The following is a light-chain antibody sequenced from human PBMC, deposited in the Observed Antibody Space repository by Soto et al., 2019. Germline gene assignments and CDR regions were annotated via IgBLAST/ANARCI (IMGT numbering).Light chain of an antibody. V-gene: IGLV2-14*01. CDR1: NSDIGGYNY. Sequence: QSALTQPASVSGSPGQSITISCTGTNSDIGGYNYVSWYQQHPGKAPKLMIYHVSNRPSGVSNRFSGSKSGNTASLTISGLQAEDEADYYCSSYTSSSTLYVVFGGGTKLTVL. CDR2: HVS. J-gene: IGLJ2*01. CDR3: SSYTSSSTLYVV.